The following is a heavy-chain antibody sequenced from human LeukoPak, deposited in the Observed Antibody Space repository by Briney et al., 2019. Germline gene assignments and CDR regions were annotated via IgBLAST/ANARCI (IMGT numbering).Heavy chain of an antibody. D-gene: IGHD5-24*01. Sequence: PSETLSLTCGVFDASLSGLRWSWIRQPPGKGLEWIGEMDHTGATTYNPSLKSRVTMSVDMSKNQFSLKLSSVTAADTAVYYCARAHTSRDGYKREYWGQGTLVTVSS. V-gene: IGHV4-34*01. CDR3: ARAHTSRDGYKREY. J-gene: IGHJ4*02. CDR1: DASLSGLR. CDR2: MDHTGAT.